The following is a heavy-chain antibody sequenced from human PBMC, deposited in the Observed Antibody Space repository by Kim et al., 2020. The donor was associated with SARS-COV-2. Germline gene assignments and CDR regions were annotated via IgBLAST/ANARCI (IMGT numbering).Heavy chain of an antibody. D-gene: IGHD4-17*01. CDR3: ARDGDGVVFDY. CDR1: GFTFSSYW. Sequence: GGSLRLSCAASGFTFSSYWMSWVRQAPGKGLEWVANIKQDGSEKSYVDYVKGRFTISRDNAKNSLYLQMNSLRAEDTAVYYCARDGDGVVFDYWGQGTLVTVSS. V-gene: IGHV3-7*01. CDR2: IKQDGSEK. J-gene: IGHJ4*02.